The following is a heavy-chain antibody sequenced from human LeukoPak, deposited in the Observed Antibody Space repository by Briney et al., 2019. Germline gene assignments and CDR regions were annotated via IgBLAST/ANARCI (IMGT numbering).Heavy chain of an antibody. CDR1: GYTFTSYG. J-gene: IGHJ4*02. D-gene: IGHD3-22*01. CDR2: INPNSGGA. CDR3: ARVTYYYDSSGYQSSPSFDY. Sequence: GASVKVSCKASGYTFTSYGISWVRQAPGQGLEWMGWINPNSGGANYAQKFQGRVTMTRDTSISTAYMELSRLRSDDTAVYYCARVTYYYDSSGYQSSPSFDYWGQGTLVTVSS. V-gene: IGHV1-2*02.